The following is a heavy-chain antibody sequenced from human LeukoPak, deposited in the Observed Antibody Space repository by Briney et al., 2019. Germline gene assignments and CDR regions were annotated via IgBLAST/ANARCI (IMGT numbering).Heavy chain of an antibody. V-gene: IGHV3-7*03. CDR1: GFSFSTYW. CDR2: IKQDGSEK. D-gene: IGHD6-13*01. J-gene: IGHJ6*02. CDR3: AKALFEAAAAGDYYYGMDV. Sequence: GGSLRLSCAASGFSFSTYWMSWVRQAPGKGLEWVANIKQDGSEKYYVDSVKGRFTISRDNAKNSLYLQMNSLRAEDTAVYYCAKALFEAAAAGDYYYGMDVWGQGTTVTVSS.